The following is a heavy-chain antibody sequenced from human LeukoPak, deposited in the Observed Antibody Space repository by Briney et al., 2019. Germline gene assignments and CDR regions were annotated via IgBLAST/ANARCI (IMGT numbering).Heavy chain of an antibody. D-gene: IGHD3-3*01. J-gene: IGHJ6*02. CDR2: IVGSGSIT. CDR1: GFTFSTYT. V-gene: IGHV3-23*01. CDR3: AKADFWSGYHYYHGMDV. Sequence: GGSLRLSCEASGFTFSTYTMNWVRQAPGKGLEWVSSIVGSGSITFYADSVKGRFTTSSDNSNNTLYLQLNSLRAEDTAIYYCAKADFWSGYHYYHGMDVWGQGTTVIVSS.